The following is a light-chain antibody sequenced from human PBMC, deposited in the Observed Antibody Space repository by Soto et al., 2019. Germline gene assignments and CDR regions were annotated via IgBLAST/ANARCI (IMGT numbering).Light chain of an antibody. CDR1: QGISNY. CDR3: QKYNSALTWT. V-gene: IGKV1-27*01. CDR2: AAS. Sequence: DIQMTQSPSSLSASVGDRVTITCRASQGISNYLAWYQQKPGKVPKLLIYAASTLQSGVPSRFSGSGSGTDFTLTISSLQPEDVATYYCQKYNSALTWTFGQGTKVKIK. J-gene: IGKJ1*01.